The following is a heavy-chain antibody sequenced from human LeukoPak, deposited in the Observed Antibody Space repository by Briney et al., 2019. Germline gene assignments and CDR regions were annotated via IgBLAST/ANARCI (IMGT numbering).Heavy chain of an antibody. CDR2: INTNTGNP. D-gene: IGHD3-10*01. CDR3: ARVYGSRGPIRYYYYGMDV. J-gene: IGHJ6*02. V-gene: IGHV7-4-1*02. CDR1: GYTFTTYA. Sequence: ASVKVSCKASGYTFTTYAMNWVRQAPGQGLEWMGWINTNTGNPTYAQGFTGRFVFSLDTSVSTAYLQISSLKAEDTAVYYCARVYGSRGPIRYYYYGMDVWGQGTTVTVSS.